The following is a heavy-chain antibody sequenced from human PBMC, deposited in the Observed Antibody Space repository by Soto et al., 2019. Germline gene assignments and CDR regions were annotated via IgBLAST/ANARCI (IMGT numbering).Heavy chain of an antibody. CDR2: ISYDVSNK. D-gene: IGHD3-10*01. CDR1: VFTFSSYG. J-gene: IGHJ4*02. CDR3: AKDLYGSGSYIPQFEY. V-gene: IGHV3-30*18. Sequence: GGSLRLSCAASVFTFSSYGMHLVRQAPFKGLEWVAVISYDVSNKYYADSVKGRFTISRDNSKNTLYLQMNSLRAEDTAVYYCAKDLYGSGSYIPQFEYWGQGTLVTVSS.